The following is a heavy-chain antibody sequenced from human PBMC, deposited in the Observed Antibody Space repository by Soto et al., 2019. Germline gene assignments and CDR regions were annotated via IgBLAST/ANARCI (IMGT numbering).Heavy chain of an antibody. V-gene: IGHV3-33*01. Sequence: GGSLRLSCAASGFTFSSYGMHWVRQAPGKGLEWVAVIWYDGSNKYYADSVKGRFTISRDNSKNTLDLQMNSLGAEDTAVYYCARDLAMQLGYPDTKQKYYYYYGMDVWGQGTTVTVSS. CDR1: GFTFSSYG. J-gene: IGHJ6*02. CDR2: IWYDGSNK. D-gene: IGHD6-13*01. CDR3: ARDLAMQLGYPDTKQKYYYYYGMDV.